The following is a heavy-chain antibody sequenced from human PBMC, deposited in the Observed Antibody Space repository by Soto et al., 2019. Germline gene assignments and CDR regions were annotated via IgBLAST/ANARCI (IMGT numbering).Heavy chain of an antibody. V-gene: IGHV3-7*01. D-gene: IGHD5-12*01. CDR2: IKQDGSEK. Sequence: EVQLVESGGGLVQPGGSLRLSCAASGFTFGSYWMSWVRQAPGKGLEWVANIKQDGSEKYYVDSVKGRFTISRDNAKNSLYLQMNSLRAEDTAVYYCARDLMATPDDAFDIWGQGTMVTVSS. J-gene: IGHJ3*02. CDR3: ARDLMATPDDAFDI. CDR1: GFTFGSYW.